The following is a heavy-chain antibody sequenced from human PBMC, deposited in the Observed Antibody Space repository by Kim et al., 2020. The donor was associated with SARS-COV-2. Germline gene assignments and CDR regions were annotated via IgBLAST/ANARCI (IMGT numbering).Heavy chain of an antibody. Sequence: GGSLRLSCAASGFTFSSYWMHWVRQAPGKGLVWVSRINSDGSSTSYADSVKGRFTISRDNAKNTLYLQMNSLRAEDTAVYYCARLGVIFYYYYGMDVWGQGTTVTVSS. D-gene: IGHD3-3*01. CDR3: ARLGVIFYYYYGMDV. CDR1: GFTFSSYW. V-gene: IGHV3-74*01. J-gene: IGHJ6*02. CDR2: INSDGSST.